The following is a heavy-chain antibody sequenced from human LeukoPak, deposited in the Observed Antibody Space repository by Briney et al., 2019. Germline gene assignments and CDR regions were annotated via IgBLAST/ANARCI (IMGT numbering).Heavy chain of an antibody. J-gene: IGHJ5*02. CDR3: ARGLGYSSSWYIFDP. Sequence: ASVKVSYKASGYTFTSYGISWVRQAPGQGREWMGWISAYNGNTNYAQKLQGRVTMTTDTSTSTAYMELRSLRSDDTAVYYCARGLGYSSSWYIFDPWGQGTLVTVSS. D-gene: IGHD6-13*01. V-gene: IGHV1-18*01. CDR1: GYTFTSYG. CDR2: ISAYNGNT.